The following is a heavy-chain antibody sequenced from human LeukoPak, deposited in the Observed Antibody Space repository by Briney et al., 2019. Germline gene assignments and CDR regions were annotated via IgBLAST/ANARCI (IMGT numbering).Heavy chain of an antibody. D-gene: IGHD6-13*01. J-gene: IGHJ4*02. Sequence: SETLSLTCTVSGGSISRYYWGWIRQPPGKRLEWIGYIYYSGSTNYNPSLKSRVTISVDTSKNQFSLKLSSVTAADTAVYYCARGGIGAAGPVGYWGQGTLVTVSS. CDR3: ARGGIGAAGPVGY. CDR2: IYYSGST. V-gene: IGHV4-59*01. CDR1: GGSISRYY.